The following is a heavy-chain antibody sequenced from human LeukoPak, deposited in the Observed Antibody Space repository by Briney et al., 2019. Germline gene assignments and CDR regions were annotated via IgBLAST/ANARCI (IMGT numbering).Heavy chain of an antibody. CDR3: ASLSSPTDTTSIDY. Sequence: GGSLRLSCAASGFTFDDYGMNWVRQAPGKGLEWVSGINWNGGSTGYADSVKGRFTISRDNAKNSLYLQMNSLRAEDTALYYCASLSSPTDTTSIDYWGQGTLVTVSS. CDR1: GFTFDDYG. CDR2: INWNGGST. J-gene: IGHJ4*02. D-gene: IGHD4-11*01. V-gene: IGHV3-20*04.